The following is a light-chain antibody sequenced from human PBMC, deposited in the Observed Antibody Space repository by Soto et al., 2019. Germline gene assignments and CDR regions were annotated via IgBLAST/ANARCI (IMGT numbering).Light chain of an antibody. Sequence: DFVMTQSPLSLPVTLGQPASISCRSSQSLVYSDGNTYLNWYQQRPGQSPRRLIYKVSNRDSVVPDRFSGSGSGTDFTLKISRVEAEDVGVYYCMQGTHWLYTFGQGTKLEIK. CDR1: QSLVYSDGNTY. V-gene: IGKV2-30*01. CDR3: MQGTHWLYT. CDR2: KVS. J-gene: IGKJ2*01.